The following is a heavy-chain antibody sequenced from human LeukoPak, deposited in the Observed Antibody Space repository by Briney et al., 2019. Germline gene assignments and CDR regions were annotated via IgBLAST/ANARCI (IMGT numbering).Heavy chain of an antibody. J-gene: IGHJ6*03. D-gene: IGHD3-10*01. Sequence: GASVKVSCKASGYTFTGYYMHWVRQAPGQGLEWMGWINPNSGGTNYARKFQGRVTMTRDTSISTAYMELSRLRSDDTAVYYCARRILWFGELALGYMDVWGKGTTVTVSS. CDR3: ARRILWFGELALGYMDV. CDR1: GYTFTGYY. CDR2: INPNSGGT. V-gene: IGHV1-2*02.